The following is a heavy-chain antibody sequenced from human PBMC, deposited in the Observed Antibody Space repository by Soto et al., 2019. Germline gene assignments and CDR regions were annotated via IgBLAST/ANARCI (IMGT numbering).Heavy chain of an antibody. CDR3: ARVGKGVAATRVYYFDY. CDR2: INAGNGNT. V-gene: IGHV1-3*01. Sequence: ASVKVSCKASGYTFTSYAMHWVRQAPGQRLEWMGWINAGNGNTKYSQKFQGRVTITRDTSASTAYMELSSLRSEDTAVYYCARVGKGVAATRVYYFDYWGRGTLVTVS. D-gene: IGHD2-15*01. CDR1: GYTFTSYA. J-gene: IGHJ4*02.